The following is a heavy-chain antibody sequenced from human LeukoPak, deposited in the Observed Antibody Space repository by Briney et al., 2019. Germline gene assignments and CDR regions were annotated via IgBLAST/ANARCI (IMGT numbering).Heavy chain of an antibody. V-gene: IGHV3-48*01. J-gene: IGHJ4*02. CDR3: AKDRVDDFWSGYHVDY. Sequence: GGSLRLSCAASGFTFSSYSMNWVRQAPGKGLEWVSYISSSSSTIYYADSVKGRFTISRDNSKNTLYLQMNSLRAEDTAVYYCAKDRVDDFWSGYHVDYWGQGTLVTVSS. CDR1: GFTFSSYS. D-gene: IGHD3-3*01. CDR2: ISSSSSTI.